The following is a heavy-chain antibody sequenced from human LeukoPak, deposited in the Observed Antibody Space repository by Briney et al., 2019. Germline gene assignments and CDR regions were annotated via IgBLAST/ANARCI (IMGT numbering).Heavy chain of an antibody. Sequence: GGSLRLSCAASGFTFSSYWMSWVRQAPGKGLEWVANIKQDGSEKYYVDSVKGRFTISRDNAKNSLYLQMNSLRAEDTAVYYCARKWIQLWIDAFDIWGQGTTVTVSS. CDR1: GFTFSSYW. CDR2: IKQDGSEK. D-gene: IGHD5-18*01. CDR3: ARKWIQLWIDAFDI. V-gene: IGHV3-7*01. J-gene: IGHJ3*02.